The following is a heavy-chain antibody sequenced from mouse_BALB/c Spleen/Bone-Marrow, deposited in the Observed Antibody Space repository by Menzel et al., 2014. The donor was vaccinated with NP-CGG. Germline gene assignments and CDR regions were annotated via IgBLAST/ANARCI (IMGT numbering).Heavy chain of an antibody. Sequence: EVKLVESGGGLAQPGGSRKLSCAASGSTFSSFGMHWVRQAPEKGLEWVAYISNGSSPIYYADTVKGRFTTSRDNPKNTLFLQMTSLRSEDTAMYYCARKGAMITHYYAMDYWGQGTSVTVSS. J-gene: IGHJ4*01. D-gene: IGHD2-4*01. CDR1: GSTFSSFG. V-gene: IGHV5-17*02. CDR3: ARKGAMITHYYAMDY. CDR2: ISNGSSPI.